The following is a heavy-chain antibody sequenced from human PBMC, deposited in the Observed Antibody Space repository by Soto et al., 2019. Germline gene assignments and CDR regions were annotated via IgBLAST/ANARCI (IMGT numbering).Heavy chain of an antibody. CDR3: AKAMGTYYYDSSGYYWPHDAFDF. J-gene: IGHJ3*01. D-gene: IGHD3-22*01. CDR1: EFSFSWYA. CDR2: FSGSGGST. Sequence: PWGSLKHSCAATEFSFSWYAMSWVRQAPGKGLEWVSAFSGSGGSTYYADSVKGRFTISRDNSKNTLYLQMNSLRAEDTAVYYCAKAMGTYYYDSSGYYWPHDAFDFWGQGTMVTVS. V-gene: IGHV3-23*01.